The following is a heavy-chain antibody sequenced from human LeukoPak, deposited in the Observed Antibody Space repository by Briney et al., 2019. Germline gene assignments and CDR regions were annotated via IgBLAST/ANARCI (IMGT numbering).Heavy chain of an antibody. D-gene: IGHD5-18*01. V-gene: IGHV3-21*01. Sequence: PGGSLRLSCVDSGFTFSTYSMNWVRQAPGKGLEWVSSISSSSSYIYYGDSVKGRFTISRDNAKNSVYLQMNSLRGEDTGVYYCAMDSYGPDDYWGQGTLVTVSS. CDR1: GFTFSTYS. CDR3: AMDSYGPDDY. J-gene: IGHJ4*02. CDR2: ISSSSSYI.